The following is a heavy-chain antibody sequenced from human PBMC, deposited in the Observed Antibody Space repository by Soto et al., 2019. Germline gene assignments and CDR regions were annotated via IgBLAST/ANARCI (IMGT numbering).Heavy chain of an antibody. V-gene: IGHV1-46*03. CDR1: GYTFTSYY. CDR3: ACSVVVAAPIDY. J-gene: IGHJ4*02. CDR2: INPSGGST. D-gene: IGHD2-15*01. Sequence: GASVKVSCKASGYTFTSYYMHWVRQAPGQGLEWMGIINPSGGSTSYAQKFQGRVTMTRDTSTSTVYMELSSLRSEDTAVYYCACSVVVAAPIDYWGQGTLVTVSS.